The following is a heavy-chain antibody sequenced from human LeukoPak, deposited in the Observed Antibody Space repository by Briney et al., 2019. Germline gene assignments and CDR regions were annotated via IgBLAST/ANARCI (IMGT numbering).Heavy chain of an antibody. V-gene: IGHV4-4*07. CDR2: IYTSGST. J-gene: IGHJ5*02. Sequence: PSETLSPTCTVSGGSISSYYWSWIRQPAGKGLEWIGRIYTSGSTNYNPSLKSRVTMSVDTSKNQFSLKLSSVTAADTAVYYCARGGGRYCSGGSCPRNNPLLSGWFDPWGQGTLGTVSS. D-gene: IGHD2-15*01. CDR1: GGSISSYY. CDR3: ARGGGRYCSGGSCPRNNPLLSGWFDP.